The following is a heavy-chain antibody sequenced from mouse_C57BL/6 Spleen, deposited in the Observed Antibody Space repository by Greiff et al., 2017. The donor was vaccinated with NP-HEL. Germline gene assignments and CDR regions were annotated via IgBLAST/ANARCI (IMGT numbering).Heavy chain of an antibody. V-gene: IGHV1-81*01. J-gene: IGHJ4*01. D-gene: IGHD2-5*01. CDR2: IYPRSGNT. CDR3: ASYYSNDYYAMDY. Sequence: QVQLKESGAELARPGASVKLSCKASGYTFTSYGISWVKQRTGQGLEWIGEIYPRSGNTYYNEKFKGKATLTADKSSSTAYMELRSLTSEDSAVYFCASYYSNDYYAMDYWGQGTSVTVSS. CDR1: GYTFTSYG.